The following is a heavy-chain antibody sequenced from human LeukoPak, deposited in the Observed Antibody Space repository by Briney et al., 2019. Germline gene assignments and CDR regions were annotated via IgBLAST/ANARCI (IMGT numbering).Heavy chain of an antibody. CDR2: ISSSSSYI. V-gene: IGHV3-21*01. D-gene: IGHD5-18*01. CDR1: GCTFSRYR. J-gene: IGHJ4*02. Sequence: PGGSLTLSCPSSGCTFSRYRRNGVRQAPGRGLEGVSSISSSSSYIYYADSVRGRLTISRDNAKNSLYLQMNSLRDEETAVYYCVRDFSYVPIPDYWGQGTLVTVSS. CDR3: VRDFSYVPIPDY.